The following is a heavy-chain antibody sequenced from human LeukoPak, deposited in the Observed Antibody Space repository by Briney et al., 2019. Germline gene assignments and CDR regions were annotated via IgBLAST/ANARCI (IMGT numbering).Heavy chain of an antibody. V-gene: IGHV1-2*06. Sequence: ASVKVSCKASGYTFTGYYMHWVRQAPGQGLEWMGRINPNSGGTNYAQKFQGRVTMTRDTSISTAYMELSRLRSDDTAVYYCARELRSGYYYMDVWGKGTTVTVSS. CDR1: GYTFTGYY. CDR3: ARELRSGYYYMDV. J-gene: IGHJ6*03. CDR2: INPNSGGT.